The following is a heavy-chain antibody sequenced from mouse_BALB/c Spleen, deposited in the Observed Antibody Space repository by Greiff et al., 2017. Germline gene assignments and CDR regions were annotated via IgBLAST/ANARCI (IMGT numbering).Heavy chain of an antibody. V-gene: IGHV5-6-3*01. CDR3: ARERGYYDYDGPWFAY. CDR2: INSNGGST. CDR1: GFTFSSYG. Sequence: EVQGVESGGGLVQPGGSLKLSCAASGFTFSSYGMSWVRQTPDKRLELVATINSNGGSTYYPDSVKGRFTISRDNAKNTLYLQMSSLKSEDTAMYYCARERGYYDYDGPWFAYWGQGTLVTVSA. D-gene: IGHD2-4*01. J-gene: IGHJ3*01.